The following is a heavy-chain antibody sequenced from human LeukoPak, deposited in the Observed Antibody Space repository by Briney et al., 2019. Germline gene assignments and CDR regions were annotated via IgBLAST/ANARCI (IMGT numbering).Heavy chain of an antibody. Sequence: SETLSLTCTVSGGSISSYYWGWIRQPPGKGLEWLGTIDYSGITYYNVSLKSRVTISVDSPKSQISLQLTSVTATDTAVYYCARQDDEFAYFDYWGQGTQVTVSS. CDR3: ARQDDEFAYFDY. V-gene: IGHV4-39*01. D-gene: IGHD3-16*01. CDR2: IDYSGIT. J-gene: IGHJ4*02. CDR1: GGSISSYY.